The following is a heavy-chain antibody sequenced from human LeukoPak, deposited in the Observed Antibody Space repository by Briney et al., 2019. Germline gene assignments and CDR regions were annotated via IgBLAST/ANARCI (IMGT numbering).Heavy chain of an antibody. V-gene: IGHV3-21*01. D-gene: IGHD3-16*01. Sequence: PGGSLRLSCAASGFTFSSYSMNWVRQAPGKGLEWVSFISSSRSYIYYADSVKGRFTISRDNSKNTLYLQMNSLRAEDTAVYYCARDHYGYQTRDDYYYYMDVWGKGTTVTVSS. CDR3: ARDHYGYQTRDDYYYYMDV. J-gene: IGHJ6*03. CDR2: ISSSRSYI. CDR1: GFTFSSYS.